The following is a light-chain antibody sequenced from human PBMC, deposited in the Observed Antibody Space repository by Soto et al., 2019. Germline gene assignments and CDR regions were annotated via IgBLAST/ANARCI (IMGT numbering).Light chain of an antibody. V-gene: IGKV3-20*01. CDR1: QSVSGSY. J-gene: IGKJ5*01. CDR2: GAS. CDR3: QQYGTSPT. Sequence: EIVLTQSPGTLSLSPGERATLSCRASQSVSGSYLAWYQQKPGQAPRLLIYGASSRAIGIPDRFSGSGSGTDFTLTISRLEPGDFAVYYCQQYGTSPTFGQGTRLEIK.